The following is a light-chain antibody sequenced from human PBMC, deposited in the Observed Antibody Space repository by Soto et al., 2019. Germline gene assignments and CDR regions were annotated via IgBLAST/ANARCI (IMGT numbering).Light chain of an antibody. J-gene: IGKJ4*01. CDR3: QQYDSYPLT. CDR2: DAS. V-gene: IGKV1-5*02. CDR1: QSINRW. Sequence: DIQMTQSPSTLSASVGDRVTIICRASQSINRWLAWYQQTPGKAPKLLIHDASSLESGVQLRFSGTGAGTDFTLTISSLQSDDFATYYCQQYDSYPLTFGGGTKVEIK.